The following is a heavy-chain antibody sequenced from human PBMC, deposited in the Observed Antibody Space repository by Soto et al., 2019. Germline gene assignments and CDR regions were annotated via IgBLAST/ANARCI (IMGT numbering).Heavy chain of an antibody. D-gene: IGHD4-17*01. CDR1: GFTFSSYG. Sequence: QVQLVVSGGGVVQPGRSLRLSCAASGFTFSSYGMHWVRQAPGKGLEWVAVIWYDGSNKYYADSVKGRFTISRDNSKNTLYLQMNSLRAEDTAVYYCARDREDGDYPYYYYYGMDVWGQGTTVTVSS. CDR2: IWYDGSNK. J-gene: IGHJ6*02. V-gene: IGHV3-33*01. CDR3: ARDREDGDYPYYYYYGMDV.